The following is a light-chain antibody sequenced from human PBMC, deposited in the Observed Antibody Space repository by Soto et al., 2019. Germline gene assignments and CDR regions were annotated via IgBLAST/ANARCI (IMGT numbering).Light chain of an antibody. Sequence: QSVLTQPPSVSGAPGQRVTISCTGSSSNIGAGYDVHWYQQLPGTAPKLLIYGNSNRPSGVPDRFSGSKSGTSASLAITGRQAEDEADDYCQSYDSSLSAVFGGGTKLTVL. CDR2: GNS. J-gene: IGLJ2*01. V-gene: IGLV1-40*01. CDR1: SSNIGAGYD. CDR3: QSYDSSLSAV.